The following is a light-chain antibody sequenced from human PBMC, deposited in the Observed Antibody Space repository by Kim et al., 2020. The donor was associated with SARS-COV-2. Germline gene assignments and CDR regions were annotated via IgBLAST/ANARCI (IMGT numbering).Light chain of an antibody. J-gene: IGKJ2*01. CDR2: LAS. CDR3: QHYSRFPYT. V-gene: IGKV1-5*03. CDR1: QTISTW. Sequence: SASVGDRVTITCRASQTISTWLAWYQQKPGKAPNLLIYLASTLETGVPSRFIGSGSGTEFTLTIDSLQPDDCATYFCQHYSRFPYTFGQGTKLEI.